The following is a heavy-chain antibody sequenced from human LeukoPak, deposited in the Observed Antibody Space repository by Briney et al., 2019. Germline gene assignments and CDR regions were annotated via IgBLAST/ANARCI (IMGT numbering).Heavy chain of an antibody. CDR3: AKDTAAYSSGWSIDY. D-gene: IGHD6-19*01. Sequence: GGSLRLSCSASGFTFSSYAMHWVRQAPGKGLEYVSAISSNGGSTYYADSVKGRFTISRDNSKNTLYLQMSSLRAEDTAVYYCAKDTAAYSSGWSIDYWGQGTLVTVSS. V-gene: IGHV3-64D*06. CDR2: ISSNGGST. CDR1: GFTFSSYA. J-gene: IGHJ4*02.